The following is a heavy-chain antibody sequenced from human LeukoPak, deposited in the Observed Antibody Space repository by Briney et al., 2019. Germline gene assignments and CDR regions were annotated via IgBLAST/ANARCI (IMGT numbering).Heavy chain of an antibody. CDR1: GFTFSSYS. D-gene: IGHD3-22*01. CDR2: ISGSGGST. CDR3: AKDLDYYDSSGPYYFDY. Sequence: PGGSLRLSCAASGFTFSSYSMNWVRQAPGKGLEWVSAISGSGGSTYYADSVKGRFTISRDNSKNTLYLQMNSLRAEDTAVYYCAKDLDYYDSSGPYYFDYWGQGTLVTVSS. J-gene: IGHJ4*02. V-gene: IGHV3-23*01.